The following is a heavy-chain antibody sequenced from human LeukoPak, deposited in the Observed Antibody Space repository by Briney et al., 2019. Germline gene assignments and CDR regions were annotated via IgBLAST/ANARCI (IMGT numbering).Heavy chain of an antibody. J-gene: IGHJ3*02. CDR1: GYSISSNNW. CDR2: IYYSGST. V-gene: IGHV4-28*01. CDR3: ARPTGTTVGNAFDI. D-gene: IGHD1-1*01. Sequence: SDTLSLTCAVSGYSISSNNWWGWIRQPPGKGLEWVGYIYYSGSTYYNPSLESRVTMSVDTSKNQLFLMLSSVTAVDTAVYYCARPTGTTVGNAFDIWGQGTMVTVSS.